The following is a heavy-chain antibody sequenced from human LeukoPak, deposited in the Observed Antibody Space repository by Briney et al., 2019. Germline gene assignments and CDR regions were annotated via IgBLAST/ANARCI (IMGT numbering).Heavy chain of an antibody. Sequence: GRSLRLSCTASGLVFSRFGMHWVRQAPGKGLEWVAVIWYDGGNKVYADSVRGRFTISRDNSKNMLYLQMNSLRAEDTAVYYCARSRGDGNGYGMDVWGQGTTVTVSS. CDR2: IWYDGGNK. CDR1: GLVFSRFG. D-gene: IGHD2-8*01. V-gene: IGHV3-33*01. J-gene: IGHJ6*02. CDR3: ARSRGDGNGYGMDV.